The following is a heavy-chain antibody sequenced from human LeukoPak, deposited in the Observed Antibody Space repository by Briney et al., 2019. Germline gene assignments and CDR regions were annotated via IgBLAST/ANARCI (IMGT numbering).Heavy chain of an antibody. CDR3: ARGRAFQH. J-gene: IGHJ1*01. Sequence: PSETLSRTCAGHGGAFRGYYWSWILEPPGKGLEWIGEINHSGSTNYNPSLKSRVTISVDTSKNQFSRKLSSVTAADTAVYYCARGRAFQHWGQGTLVTVSS. V-gene: IGHV4-34*01. CDR1: GGAFRGYY. CDR2: INHSGST.